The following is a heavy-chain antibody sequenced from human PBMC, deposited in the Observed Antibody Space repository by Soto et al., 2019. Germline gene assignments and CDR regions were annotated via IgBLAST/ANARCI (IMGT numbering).Heavy chain of an antibody. V-gene: IGHV3-74*01. CDR2: IDPKGST. CDR1: EFTFSNHW. J-gene: IGHJ4*02. CDR3: ATVFDF. Sequence: EVQLVESGGGLVQPGGSLRLSCAASEFTFSNHWTHWVRQAPGKGLVWVSRIDPKGSTSYADPVKGRFTISRDNAKNTVYLQMNCLTAEDTAVYYCATVFDFWGRGTLVTVSS.